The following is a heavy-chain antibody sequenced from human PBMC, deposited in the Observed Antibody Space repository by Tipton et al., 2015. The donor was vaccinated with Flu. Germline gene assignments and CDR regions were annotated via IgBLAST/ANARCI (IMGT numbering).Heavy chain of an antibody. CDR1: GGSFSGDY. J-gene: IGHJ5*02. CDR3: ARIAGWQWLVRWFDP. D-gene: IGHD6-19*01. V-gene: IGHV4-34*01. Sequence: LRLSCVVYGGSFSGDYCSWIRQPPGKGLEWIGEVNHSGSTNYNPSLKSRVTISVDTSKNQFSLKLSSVTAADTAVYYCARIAGWQWLVRWFDPWGQGTLVTVSS. CDR2: VNHSGST.